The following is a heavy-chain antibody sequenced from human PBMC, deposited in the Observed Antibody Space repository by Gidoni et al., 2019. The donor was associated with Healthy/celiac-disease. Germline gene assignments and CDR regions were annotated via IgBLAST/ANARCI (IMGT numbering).Heavy chain of an antibody. CDR2: INHRGST. Sequence: QVQLQQWGAGLLKPSETLSLTCAVYGGSFSGYYWSWIRQPPGKGLEWIGEINHRGSTNYNPSLKSRVTISVDTSKNQFSLKLSSVTAADTAVYYCARGMVRGVIITSSTFDYWGQGTLVTVSS. J-gene: IGHJ4*02. V-gene: IGHV4-34*01. CDR3: ARGMVRGVIITSSTFDY. D-gene: IGHD3-10*01. CDR1: GGSFSGYY.